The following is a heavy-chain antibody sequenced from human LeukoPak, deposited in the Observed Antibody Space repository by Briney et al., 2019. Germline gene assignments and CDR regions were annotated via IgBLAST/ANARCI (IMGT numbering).Heavy chain of an antibody. CDR3: ARRNYYDSSGYVSVE. V-gene: IGHV4-38-2*02. Sequence: SETLSLTCTVSGYSISSGYYWGWIRQPPGKGLEWIGSIYHSGSTYYNPSLKSRVTISVDTSKNQFSLKLSSVTAADTAVYYCARRNYYDSSGYVSVEWSQGTLVTVSS. D-gene: IGHD3-22*01. CDR2: IYHSGST. J-gene: IGHJ4*02. CDR1: GYSISSGYY.